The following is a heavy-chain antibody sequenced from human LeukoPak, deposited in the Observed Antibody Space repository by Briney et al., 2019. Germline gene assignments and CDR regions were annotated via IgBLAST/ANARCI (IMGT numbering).Heavy chain of an antibody. J-gene: IGHJ4*02. CDR2: ISGSGGST. V-gene: IGHV3-23*01. CDR3: AKDESSGWYSVCGF. D-gene: IGHD6-19*01. Sequence: PGGSLRLSCAASGFTFSRYAMSWVRQAPGKGLEWVSAISGSGGSTYYTDSVKGRFTISRDNSKNTLYLQMSSLRAEDTAVYYCAKDESSGWYSVCGFWGQGTLVTVSS. CDR1: GFTFSRYA.